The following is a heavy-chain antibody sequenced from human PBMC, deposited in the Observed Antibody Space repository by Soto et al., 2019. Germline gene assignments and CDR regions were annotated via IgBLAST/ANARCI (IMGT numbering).Heavy chain of an antibody. D-gene: IGHD1-26*01. J-gene: IGHJ4*02. Sequence: ASVKVSCKASGYTFTSYYMHWVRQAPGQGLEWMGIINPSGGSTSYAQKFQGRVTMTRDTSTSTVYMELSSLRSEDTAVYYCAKSGSYSDLSGYFDYWGQGTLVTVSS. CDR2: INPSGGST. V-gene: IGHV1-46*01. CDR3: AKSGSYSDLSGYFDY. CDR1: GYTFTSYY.